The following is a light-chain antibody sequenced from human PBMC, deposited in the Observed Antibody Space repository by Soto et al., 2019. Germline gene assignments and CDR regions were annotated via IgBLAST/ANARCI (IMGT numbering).Light chain of an antibody. J-gene: IGLJ1*01. CDR2: EVN. CDR1: RSDVAVYNY. V-gene: IGLV2-8*01. CDR3: CSYAGSNNFV. Sequence: QSVLTQPPSASGSPGQSVTVSCTGTRSDVAVYNYVSWYRQHPGKAPKLLIYEVNKRPSGVPDRFSGSKSGNTASLTVSGLQPEDEADYYCCSYAGSNNFVFGTGTRSPS.